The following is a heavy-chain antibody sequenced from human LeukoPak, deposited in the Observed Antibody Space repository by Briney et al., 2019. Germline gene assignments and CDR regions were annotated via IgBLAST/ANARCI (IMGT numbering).Heavy chain of an antibody. CDR2: ISSSSTYI. Sequence: GGSLRLSCAASGFTFSSYTMNWVRQAPGKGLEWVASISSSSTYIYHADSVKGRFTISRDNAKNSLFLQMNSLRAEDTAVYYCAKDPPGDSYVLWDFDYWGQGTLVTVSS. CDR3: AKDPPGDSYVLWDFDY. V-gene: IGHV3-21*01. J-gene: IGHJ4*02. CDR1: GFTFSSYT. D-gene: IGHD5-18*01.